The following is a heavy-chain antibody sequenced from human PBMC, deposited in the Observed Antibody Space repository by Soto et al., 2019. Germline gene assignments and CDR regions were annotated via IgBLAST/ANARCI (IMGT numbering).Heavy chain of an antibody. Sequence: ASVKVSCKASGGTFSSYAISWVRQAPGQGLEWMGGIIPIFGTANYAQKFQGRVTITPDESTSSAYMERSSLRSEDTAVYYCASLAIRTVTPAYYYGMDVWGQGTTVTVSS. J-gene: IGHJ6*02. CDR1: GGTFSSYA. D-gene: IGHD4-17*01. CDR2: IIPIFGTA. V-gene: IGHV1-69*13. CDR3: ASLAIRTVTPAYYYGMDV.